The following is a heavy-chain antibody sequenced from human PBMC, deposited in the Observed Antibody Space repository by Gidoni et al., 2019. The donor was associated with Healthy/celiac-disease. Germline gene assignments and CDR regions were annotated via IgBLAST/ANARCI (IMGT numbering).Heavy chain of an antibody. CDR2: IYSGGST. D-gene: IGHD4-17*01. V-gene: IGHV3-53*01. CDR1: GFPVSSNY. Sequence: EVQLVESGGGLIQPGGSLRLSCAASGFPVSSNYMSWVRQAPGKGLEWVSVIYSGGSTYYADSVKGRFTISRDNSKNTLYLQMNSLRAEDTAVYYCAREPRTTVTTKPDAFDIWGQGTMVTVSS. J-gene: IGHJ3*02. CDR3: AREPRTTVTTKPDAFDI.